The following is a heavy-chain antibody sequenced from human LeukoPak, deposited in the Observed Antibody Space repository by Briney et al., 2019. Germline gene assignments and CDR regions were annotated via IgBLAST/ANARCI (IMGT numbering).Heavy chain of an antibody. CDR1: GGSISSSSYY. CDR2: INHSGST. Sequence: PSETLSLTCTVSGGSISSSSYYWGWIRQPPGKGLEWIGEINHSGSTNYNPSLKSRVTISVDTSKNQFSLKLSSVTAADTAVYYCARAPGQLVFDYWGQGALVTVSS. CDR3: ARAPGQLVFDY. J-gene: IGHJ4*02. D-gene: IGHD6-6*01. V-gene: IGHV4-39*07.